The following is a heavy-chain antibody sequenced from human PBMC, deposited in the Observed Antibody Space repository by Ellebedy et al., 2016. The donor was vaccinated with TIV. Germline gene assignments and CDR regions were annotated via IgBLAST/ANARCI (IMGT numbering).Heavy chain of an antibody. CDR3: VRRGGIGGDY. D-gene: IGHD3-3*02. Sequence: GESLKISRTASGYTFTNYWIGWVRQMPGKGLECMGIIYGADSDTRYSPSFQGQVTISTDKSISTAYLQWSSLKASDTAMYYCVRRGGIGGDYWGQGTLVTVSS. J-gene: IGHJ4*02. V-gene: IGHV5-51*01. CDR2: IYGADSDT. CDR1: GYTFTNYW.